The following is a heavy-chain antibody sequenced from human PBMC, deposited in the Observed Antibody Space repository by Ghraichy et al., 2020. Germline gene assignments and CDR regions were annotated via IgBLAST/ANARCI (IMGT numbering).Heavy chain of an antibody. CDR1: GYSFSSYW. CDR3: ARRCGGDCWRAFDI. V-gene: IGHV5-10-1*01. D-gene: IGHD2-21*02. CDR2: IDPSDSYT. Sequence: GESLNISCKGSGYSFSSYWISWVRQMPGKGLEWMGRIDPSDSYTNYSPSFQGHVTISADKSITTAYLQWSSLKASDTAMYYCARRCGGDCWRAFDIWGQGTMVTVSS. J-gene: IGHJ3*02.